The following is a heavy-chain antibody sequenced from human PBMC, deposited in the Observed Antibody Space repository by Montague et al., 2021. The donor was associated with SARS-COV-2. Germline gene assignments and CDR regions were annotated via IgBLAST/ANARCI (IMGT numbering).Heavy chain of an antibody. Sequence: SETLSLTCTVSGGSINNYYWCWIRQLPGKALEYIVYIFDIGSTHRNPALKSRVTISVDPSRNQFYLHVNSVTAADTAVYYCARLQGGRRLMDYWGQGTLVTVPS. J-gene: IGHJ4*02. CDR3: ARLQGGRRLMDY. CDR1: GGSINNYY. D-gene: IGHD5-12*01. CDR2: IFDIGST. V-gene: IGHV4-59*01.